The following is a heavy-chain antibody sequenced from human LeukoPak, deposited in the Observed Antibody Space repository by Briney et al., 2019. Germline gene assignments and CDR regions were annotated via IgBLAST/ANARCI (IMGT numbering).Heavy chain of an antibody. CDR1: GFTYSHYG. CDR3: AKDAERGFDYSNSLQS. Sequence: GGSLRLSCAASGFTYSHYGMHWVRQAPGKGLEWVAVIWSDGTEQYYSDAVKGRFTISRDNSRNTLYLQMNSLRAEDTAVYYCAKDAERGFDYSNSLQSWGQGTLVTVSS. CDR2: IWSDGTEQ. V-gene: IGHV3-33*06. J-gene: IGHJ5*02. D-gene: IGHD4-11*01.